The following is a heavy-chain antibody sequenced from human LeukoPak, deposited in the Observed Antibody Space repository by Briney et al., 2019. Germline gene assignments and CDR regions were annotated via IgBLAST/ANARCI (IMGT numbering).Heavy chain of an antibody. CDR3: AKDFSWAPYGSGSYYKD. J-gene: IGHJ4*02. Sequence: SETLSLTCAVYGGSFSGYYWSWIRQPPGKGLEWIGEINQSGSTNYNPSLKSRVTISIDTSKNQFSLKLSSVTAEDTAVYYCAKDFSWAPYGSGSYYKDWGQGTLVTVSS. CDR1: GGSFSGYY. V-gene: IGHV4-34*01. CDR2: INQSGST. D-gene: IGHD3-10*01.